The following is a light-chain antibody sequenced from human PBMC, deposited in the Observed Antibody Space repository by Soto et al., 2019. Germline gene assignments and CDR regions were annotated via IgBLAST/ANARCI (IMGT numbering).Light chain of an antibody. CDR2: DAS. Sequence: EIGLTQSPDTLSLSPGERATLSCRASQSVRSNYLAWYQQKPGQAPRFLIYDASSRATGIPDRFSGSGSGRDFTLSISRLALEDVAVYYCQQYGSSPLTFGGGTKVEIK. V-gene: IGKV3-20*01. J-gene: IGKJ4*01. CDR3: QQYGSSPLT. CDR1: QSVRSNY.